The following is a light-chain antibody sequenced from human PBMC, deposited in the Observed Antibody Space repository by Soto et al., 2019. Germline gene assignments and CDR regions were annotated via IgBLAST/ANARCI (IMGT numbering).Light chain of an antibody. CDR2: GAS. J-gene: IGKJ3*01. CDR1: QSISSSY. Sequence: EIVLTQSPGTLSLSPGERATLSCRASQSISSSYLAWYQQRPGQAPRLLIFGASYRATGIPDRFSGSVSGTYFTLTISRLENEDFAVYYCQQYSSSPPEFTFGPGTRVDSK. CDR3: QQYSSSPPEFT. V-gene: IGKV3-20*01.